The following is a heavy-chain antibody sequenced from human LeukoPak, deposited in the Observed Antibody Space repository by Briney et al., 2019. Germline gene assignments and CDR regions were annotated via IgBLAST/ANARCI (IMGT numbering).Heavy chain of an antibody. V-gene: IGHV3-48*01. J-gene: IGHJ5*02. CDR2: ISSDSGTI. CDR3: ARAAQPGFDP. CDR1: GLTFSTYS. Sequence: GGSLRHSCRASGLTFSTYSMNWVRPAPGKGLEWVSYISSDSGTIYYADSVKGRFTISRDNAKKSLHLQMNSLRAEDTAVYYCARAAQPGFDPWGQGTLVTVSS. D-gene: IGHD1-14*01.